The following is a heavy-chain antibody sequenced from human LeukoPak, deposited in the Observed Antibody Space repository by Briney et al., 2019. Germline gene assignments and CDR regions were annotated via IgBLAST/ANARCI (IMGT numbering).Heavy chain of an antibody. CDR2: ISYDGSNK. CDR1: GFTFSSYG. V-gene: IGHV3-30*18. J-gene: IGHJ5*02. Sequence: PGRSLRLSCAASGFTFSSYGMHWVRQAPGKGLEWVAVISYDGSNKYYADSVKGRSTISRDNSKNTLYLQMNSLRAEDTAVYYCAKPMALNWSDPWGQGTLVTVSS. CDR3: AKPMALNWSDP. D-gene: IGHD5-24*01.